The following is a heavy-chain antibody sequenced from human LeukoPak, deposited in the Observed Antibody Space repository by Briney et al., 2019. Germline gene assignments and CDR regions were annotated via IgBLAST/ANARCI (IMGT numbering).Heavy chain of an antibody. CDR1: GFTFSSYA. J-gene: IGHJ4*02. CDR2: ISGSGGST. D-gene: IGHD6-19*01. Sequence: PGGSLRLSCAAAGFTFSSYAMRWGGGAEGKGVEWGSAISGSGGSTYYADSVKGRFTIARDNSKNTLYLQMNSLRAEDTAVYYCAKARFLWRSGLTDYWGQGTLVTVSS. V-gene: IGHV3-23*01. CDR3: AKARFLWRSGLTDY.